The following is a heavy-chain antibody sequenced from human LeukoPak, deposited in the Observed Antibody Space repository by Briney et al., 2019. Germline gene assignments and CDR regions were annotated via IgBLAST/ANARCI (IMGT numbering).Heavy chain of an antibody. J-gene: IGHJ4*02. CDR3: AKDVDYGDYGAMGGSGWPLDY. Sequence: PGGSLRLSCAASGFTFSSYAMSWVRQAPGKGLEWVSSISSSSSYIYYADSVKGRFTISRDNAKNSLYLQMNSLRAEDTAVYYCAKDVDYGDYGAMGGSGWPLDYWGQGTLVTVSS. D-gene: IGHD4-17*01. V-gene: IGHV3-21*04. CDR1: GFTFSSYA. CDR2: ISSSSSYI.